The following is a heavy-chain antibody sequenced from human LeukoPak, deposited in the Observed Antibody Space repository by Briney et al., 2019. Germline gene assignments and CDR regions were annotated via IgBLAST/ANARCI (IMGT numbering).Heavy chain of an antibody. CDR1: GFTFSSYA. CDR3: AKTSGGNY. Sequence: GGSLRLSCAASGFTFSSYAMHWVRQAPGKGLEWVSTISEAGGSTYYADSVKGRFTISRDNSKNTLYLQMSSLRAEDTAVYYCAKTSGGNYWGQGTLVTVSS. CDR2: ISEAGGST. J-gene: IGHJ4*02. D-gene: IGHD2-15*01. V-gene: IGHV3-23*01.